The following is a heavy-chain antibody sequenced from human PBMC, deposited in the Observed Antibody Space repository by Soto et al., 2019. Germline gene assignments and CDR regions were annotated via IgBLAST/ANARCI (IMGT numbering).Heavy chain of an antibody. CDR2: IYSGGST. CDR1: GFTVSSNY. D-gene: IGHD3-3*02. J-gene: IGHJ6*02. CDR3: ARDRPHFRSGPISRPYGMDV. Sequence: PGGSLRLSCAASGFTVSSNYMSWVRQAPGKGLEWVSVIYSGGSTYYADSVKGRFTISRDNSKNTLYLQMNSLRAEDTAVYYCARDRPHFRSGPISRPYGMDVWGQGTTVTVSS. V-gene: IGHV3-53*01.